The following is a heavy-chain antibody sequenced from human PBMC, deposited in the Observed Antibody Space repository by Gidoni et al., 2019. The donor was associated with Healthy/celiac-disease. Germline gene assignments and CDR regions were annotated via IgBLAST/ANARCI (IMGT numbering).Heavy chain of an antibody. J-gene: IGHJ4*02. V-gene: IGHV1-24*01. CDR2: FDPENGET. Sequence: QVQLVQSGAEVKTPGASVKVSCKVSGYPLSPLSMHWVRQAPGKGLEWMGGFDPENGETIYAQKFQGRVTMTEDTSTDTAYMGLSSLRSEDTAVYYCATFMFFFSGYDRLDYWGQGTLVTVSS. D-gene: IGHD5-12*01. CDR3: ATFMFFFSGYDRLDY. CDR1: GYPLSPLS.